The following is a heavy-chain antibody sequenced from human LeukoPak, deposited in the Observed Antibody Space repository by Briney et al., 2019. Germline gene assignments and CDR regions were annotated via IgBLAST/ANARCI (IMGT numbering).Heavy chain of an antibody. CDR3: AREETYYYDSSGYYYRSGFDY. V-gene: IGHV3-48*03. CDR2: ITSSGNTI. Sequence: GGSLRLSCAASGFTFRSYEMNWVRQAPGKGLEWVSYITSSGNTIYYADSVKGRFTISRDNAKNSLYLQMNSLRAEDTAVYYCAREETYYYDSSGYYYRSGFDYWGQGTLVTVSS. CDR1: GFTFRSYE. D-gene: IGHD3-22*01. J-gene: IGHJ4*02.